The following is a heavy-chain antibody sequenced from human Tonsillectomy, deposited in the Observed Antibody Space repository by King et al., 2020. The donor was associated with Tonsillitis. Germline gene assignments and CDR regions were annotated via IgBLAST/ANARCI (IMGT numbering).Heavy chain of an antibody. V-gene: IGHV3-48*01. CDR2: ISSSSNTI. CDR1: GFTFSSYS. J-gene: IGHJ4*02. CDR3: ARDRLPYC. Sequence: QLVQSGGGLVQPGGSLRLSCAASGFTFSSYSMNWVRQAPGKGLEWVSYISSSSNTIYYADSVKGRFTISRDNAKNSLYLQMNSLRAEDTAVYYCARDRLPYCWGKGTLVTVSS. D-gene: IGHD5-12*01.